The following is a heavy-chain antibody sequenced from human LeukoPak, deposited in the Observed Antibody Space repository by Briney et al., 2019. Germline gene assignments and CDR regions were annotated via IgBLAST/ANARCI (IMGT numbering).Heavy chain of an antibody. CDR1: GFTFSSYG. CDR2: IWYDGSNK. V-gene: IGHV3-33*01. CDR3: ARDPSYDSSGYYYRPD. Sequence: GRSLRLSCAASGFTFSSYGMHWVRQAPGKGLEWVAVIWYDGSNKYYADSVKGRFTISRDNSKNTLYLQMNSLRAEDTAVYYCARDPSYDSSGYYYRPDWGQGTMVTVSS. J-gene: IGHJ3*01. D-gene: IGHD3-22*01.